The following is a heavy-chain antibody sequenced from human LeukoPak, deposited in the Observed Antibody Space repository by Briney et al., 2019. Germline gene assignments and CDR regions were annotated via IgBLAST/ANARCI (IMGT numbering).Heavy chain of an antibody. D-gene: IGHD2-15*01. J-gene: IGHJ4*02. CDR1: GFTFRSYG. CDR3: ANGDCRGGRCSSGAH. Sequence: PGGSLTLSCTGSGFTFRSYGMHWVRQAPGKGLEWVAYTRDDVSKTWYGGSVKGRFTISRDNSKNTLYLHMNSVRGEDTAMYYCANGDCRGGRCSSGAHWGQGTLVTVSS. CDR2: TRDDVSKT. V-gene: IGHV3-30*02.